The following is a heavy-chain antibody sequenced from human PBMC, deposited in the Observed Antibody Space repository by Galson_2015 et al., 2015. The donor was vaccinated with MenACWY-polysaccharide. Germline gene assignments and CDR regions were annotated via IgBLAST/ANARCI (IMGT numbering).Heavy chain of an antibody. CDR2: IADYGGST. V-gene: IGHV3-23*01. CDR1: GFTFNRHV. J-gene: IGHJ4*02. Sequence: SLRLSCATSGFTFNRHVMNWVRQAPGKGLEWVSGIADYGGSTYYADSVKGRFTIFGDNSKNTLDLDMSSLRADDTAVYYCAKGRDLDRIACRGDCYIAYDFWGRGTLVTVSS. CDR3: AKGRDLDRIACRGDCYIAYDF. D-gene: IGHD2-21*01.